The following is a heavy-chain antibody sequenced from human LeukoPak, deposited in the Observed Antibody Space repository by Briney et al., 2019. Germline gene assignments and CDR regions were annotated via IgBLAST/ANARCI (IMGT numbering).Heavy chain of an antibody. CDR2: ISSSGSTI. CDR3: AREHYDTLNYMDV. CDR1: GFTFSSYE. D-gene: IGHD3-9*01. V-gene: IGHV3-48*03. J-gene: IGHJ6*03. Sequence: GGSLRLSCAASGFTFSSYEMNWVRQAPGKGLEWVSYISSSGSTIYYADSVKGRFTISRDNAKNSLYLQMNSLRAEDTAVYYCAREHYDTLNYMDVWGKGTTVTVSS.